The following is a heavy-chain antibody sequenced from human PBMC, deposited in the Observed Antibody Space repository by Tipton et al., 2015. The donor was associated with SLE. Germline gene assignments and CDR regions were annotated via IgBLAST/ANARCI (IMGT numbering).Heavy chain of an antibody. D-gene: IGHD3-22*01. V-gene: IGHV3-53*04. Sequence: SLRLSCAASGFTVSSNYMSWVRQAPGKGLEWVSVIYSGGSTYYADSVKGRFTTSRHNSKNTLYLQMNSLRAEDTAVYYCARAMSYYYYDSSDAFDIWGQGTMVTVSS. CDR2: IYSGGST. J-gene: IGHJ3*02. CDR3: ARAMSYYYYDSSDAFDI. CDR1: GFTVSSNY.